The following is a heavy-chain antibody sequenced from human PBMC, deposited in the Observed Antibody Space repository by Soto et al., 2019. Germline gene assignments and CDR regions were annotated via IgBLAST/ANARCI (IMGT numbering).Heavy chain of an antibody. CDR2: INSDGSST. Sequence: EVQLVESGGGLVQPGGSLRLSCAASGFTFSSYWMHWVRQAPGKGQVWVSRINSDGSSTSYADSVKGRFTISRDNAKNTLYLQMNSLRAEDTAVYYCARQWTNYDILTGYFQYYFDYWGQGTLVTVSS. D-gene: IGHD3-9*01. V-gene: IGHV3-74*01. CDR1: GFTFSSYW. CDR3: ARQWTNYDILTGYFQYYFDY. J-gene: IGHJ4*02.